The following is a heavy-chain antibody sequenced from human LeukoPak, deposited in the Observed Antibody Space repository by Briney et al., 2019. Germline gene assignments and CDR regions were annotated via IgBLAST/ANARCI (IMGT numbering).Heavy chain of an antibody. D-gene: IGHD2/OR15-2a*01. CDR3: ARVNSQNWFDP. CDR2: INPSGGST. J-gene: IGHJ5*02. V-gene: IGHV1-46*01. Sequence: ASVKVSCKASGYTFTSYYMHWVRQAPGQGLEWMGIINPSGGSTSYAQKFQGRVTMTRDMSTSTVYMELSSLRSEDTAVYYCARVNSQNWFDPWGQGTLVTVSS. CDR1: GYTFTSYY.